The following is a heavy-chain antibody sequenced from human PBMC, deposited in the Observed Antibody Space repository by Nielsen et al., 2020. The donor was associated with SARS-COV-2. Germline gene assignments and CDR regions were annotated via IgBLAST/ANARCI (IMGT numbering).Heavy chain of an antibody. J-gene: IGHJ4*02. CDR2: IYHRGST. D-gene: IGHD7-27*01. Sequence: SETLSLTCAVSGGSISSSNWWSWVRQPPGKGLEWIGEIYHRGSTNYSPSLKTRVTISVDKSKNQFSLELSSVTAADTAVYYCARDCSCGLGSSPSYYFDYWGQGTLVTVSS. V-gene: IGHV4-4*02. CDR1: GGSISSSNW. CDR3: ARDCSCGLGSSPSYYFDY.